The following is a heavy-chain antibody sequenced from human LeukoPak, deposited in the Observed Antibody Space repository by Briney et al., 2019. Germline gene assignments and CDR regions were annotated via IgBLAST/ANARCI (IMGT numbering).Heavy chain of an antibody. Sequence: ASVKVSCKASGYTFTSYGISWVRQAPGQGLEWMGWISAYNGNTNFAQKLQGRVTMTTDTSTSTAYMDLRSLRSDDTAVYYCARDQAASNTQVRFCLDWGQGTLVTVSS. CDR1: GYTFTSYG. V-gene: IGHV1-18*01. CDR3: ARDQAASNTQVRFCLD. CDR2: ISAYNGNT. J-gene: IGHJ4*02. D-gene: IGHD3-9*01.